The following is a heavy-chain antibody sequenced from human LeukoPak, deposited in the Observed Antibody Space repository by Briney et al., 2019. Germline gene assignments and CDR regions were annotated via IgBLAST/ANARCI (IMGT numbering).Heavy chain of an antibody. CDR2: IYYSGST. V-gene: IGHV4-59*12. CDR1: GGSISSYH. D-gene: IGHD3-9*01. Sequence: IPSETLSLTCTVSGGSISSYHWSWIRQPPGKGLEWIGYIYYSGSTNYNPSLKSRVTISVDTSKNQFSLKLSSVTAADTAVYYCARVVLRYFDWLLPDAFDIWGQGTMVAVSS. CDR3: ARVVLRYFDWLLPDAFDI. J-gene: IGHJ3*02.